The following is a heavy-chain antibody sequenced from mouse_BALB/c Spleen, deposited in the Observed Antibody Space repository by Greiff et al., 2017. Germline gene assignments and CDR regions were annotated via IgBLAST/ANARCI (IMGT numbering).Heavy chain of an antibody. CDR1: GYSITSDYA. D-gene: IGHD2-1*01. CDR2: ISYSGST. J-gene: IGHJ4*01. V-gene: IGHV3-2*02. CDR3: AGGNYGGYYAMDY. Sequence: EVQGVESGPGLVKPSQSLSLTCTVTGYSITSDYAWNWIRQFPGNKLEWMGYISYSGSTSYNPSLKSRISITRDTSKNQFFLQLNSVTTEDTATYYCAGGNYGGYYAMDYWGQGTSVTVSS.